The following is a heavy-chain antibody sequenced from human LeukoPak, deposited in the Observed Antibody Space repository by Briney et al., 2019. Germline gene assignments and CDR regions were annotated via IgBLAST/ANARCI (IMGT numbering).Heavy chain of an antibody. CDR2: IKQDESER. CDR3: ARGDSSAFDI. D-gene: IGHD3-22*01. J-gene: IGHJ3*02. Sequence: GGSLRLSCAASGFTFSSYRVNWVRQAPGKGLEWVASIKQDESERYYVDSVNGRFTISRDNAKNSLYLQMNRLRAEDTAVYYCARGDSSAFDIWGQGTMVTVSS. V-gene: IGHV3-7*04. CDR1: GFTFSSYR.